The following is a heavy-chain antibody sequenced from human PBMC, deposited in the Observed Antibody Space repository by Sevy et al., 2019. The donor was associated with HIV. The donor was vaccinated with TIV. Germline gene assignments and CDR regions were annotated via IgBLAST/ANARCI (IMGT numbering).Heavy chain of an antibody. V-gene: IGHV3-23*01. CDR3: AISVSGSHYEGYFQH. CDR2: ISGSGGST. CDR1: GFTFSSYA. J-gene: IGHJ1*01. Sequence: GGSLRLSCAASGFTFSSYAMSWVRQAPGKGLEWVSAISGSGGSTYYADSVKGRFTISRDNSKNTLYLQMNSLRAEDTAVYYCAISVSGSHYEGYFQHWGQGTLVTVSS. D-gene: IGHD1-26*01.